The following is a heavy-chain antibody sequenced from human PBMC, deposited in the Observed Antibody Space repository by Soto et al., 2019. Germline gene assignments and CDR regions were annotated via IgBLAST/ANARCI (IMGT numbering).Heavy chain of an antibody. CDR3: ARSDRDGYNHFDY. V-gene: IGHV4-34*01. CDR1: GGSFSGYY. Sequence: SETLSLTCAVYGGSFSGYYWSWIRQPPGKGLEWIGEINHSGSTNYNPSLKSRVTISVDTSKNQFSLKLSSVTAADTAVYYCARSDRDGYNHFDYWGQGTLVTVSS. J-gene: IGHJ4*02. D-gene: IGHD5-12*01. CDR2: INHSGST.